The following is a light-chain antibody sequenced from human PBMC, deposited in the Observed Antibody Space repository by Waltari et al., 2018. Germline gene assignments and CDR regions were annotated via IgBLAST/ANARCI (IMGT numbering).Light chain of an antibody. CDR3: CSYAGRGTYV. Sequence: QSALTQPASVSGTPGQSIPIPCSGTTRDVGSYDLAPWYQQHPGEAPKLLICEVFKRPPDTSSRFAGAKSGSTASLTISGLQPEDEADYYCCSYAGRGTYVFGSGTKVTVL. J-gene: IGLJ1*01. CDR2: EVF. V-gene: IGLV2-23*02. CDR1: TRDVGSYDL.